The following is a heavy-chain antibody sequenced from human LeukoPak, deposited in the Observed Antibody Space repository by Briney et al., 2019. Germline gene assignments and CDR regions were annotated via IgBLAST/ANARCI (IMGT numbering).Heavy chain of an antibody. Sequence: ASVKVSCKASGYTFTSYGISWVRQAPGQGLEWMGWISAYNGNTNYAQKLQGRVTMTTDTSTSTAYMELRSLRSDDTAVYYCARGRVDIVVVPAATLDYWGQGTLVTVSS. CDR2: ISAYNGNT. V-gene: IGHV1-18*01. J-gene: IGHJ4*02. D-gene: IGHD2-2*01. CDR1: GYTFTSYG. CDR3: ARGRVDIVVVPAATLDY.